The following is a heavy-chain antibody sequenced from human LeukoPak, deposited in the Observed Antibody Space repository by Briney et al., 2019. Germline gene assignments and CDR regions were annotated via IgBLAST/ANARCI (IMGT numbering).Heavy chain of an antibody. CDR2: IYYSGST. CDR1: GGSISSYY. D-gene: IGHD4-23*01. J-gene: IGHJ3*02. CDR3: AGGFSVRGGAFDI. V-gene: IGHV4-59*01. Sequence: LETLSLTCTVSGGSISSYYWSWIRQPPGKGLEWIGYIYYSGSTNYNPSLKSRVTISVDTSKNQFSLKLSSVTAADTAVYYCAGGFSVRGGAFDIWGQGTMVTVSS.